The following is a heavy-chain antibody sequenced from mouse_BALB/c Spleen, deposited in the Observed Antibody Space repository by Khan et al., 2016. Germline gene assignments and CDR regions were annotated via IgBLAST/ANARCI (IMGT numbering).Heavy chain of an antibody. V-gene: IGHV3-2*02. CDR1: GYSITSDYA. J-gene: IGHJ4*01. D-gene: IGHD2-3*01. CDR2: IIYSGST. Sequence: EVQLQESGPGLMKPSQSLSLTCTVTGYSITSDYAWNWIRQFPGNKLEWMGYIIYSGSTTYTPSLKSRISITRDPSKNQFFLQLNSVTIEETATYYCASDGPNYAMDYWGQGTSVTVSS. CDR3: ASDGPNYAMDY.